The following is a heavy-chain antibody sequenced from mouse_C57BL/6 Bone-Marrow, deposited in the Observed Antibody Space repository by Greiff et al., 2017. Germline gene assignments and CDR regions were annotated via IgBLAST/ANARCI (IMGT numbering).Heavy chain of an antibody. CDR3: ARPYYSNDWDFDV. CDR1: GYTFTSYW. V-gene: IGHV1-55*01. J-gene: IGHJ1*03. Sequence: VQLQQPGAELVKPGASVKMSCKASGYTFTSYWITWVKQRPGQGLEWIGDIYPGSGSTNYNEKFKSKATLTVDTSSSTAYMQLSSLTSDDSAVYYCARPYYSNDWDFDVWGTGTTVTVSS. CDR2: IYPGSGST. D-gene: IGHD2-5*01.